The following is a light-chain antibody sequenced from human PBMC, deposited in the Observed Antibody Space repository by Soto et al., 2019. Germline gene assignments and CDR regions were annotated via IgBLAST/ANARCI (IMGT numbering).Light chain of an antibody. J-gene: IGLJ7*01. Sequence: QSVLTQPPSASGTPGQRVTISCSGSSSNIGSNPVNWYHQLPGTAPKVLIYSNNQRPSGVPDRFSGSKSGTSASLAISGLQSDDEADYYCAAWDDSLNGAVFGGGTQLTVL. CDR3: AAWDDSLNGAV. CDR2: SNN. V-gene: IGLV1-44*01. CDR1: SSNIGSNP.